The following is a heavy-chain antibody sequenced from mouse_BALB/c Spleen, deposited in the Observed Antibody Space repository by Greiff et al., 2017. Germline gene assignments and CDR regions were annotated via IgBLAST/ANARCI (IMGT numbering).Heavy chain of an antibody. Sequence: EVQLVESGGGLVKPGGSLKLSCAASGFTFSDYYMYWVRQTPEKRLEWVATISDGGSYTYYPDSVKGRFTISGDNAKNNLYLQMSSMKSEDTAMYYCASSTVVARAWFAYWGQGTLVTVSA. V-gene: IGHV5-4*02. CDR3: ASSTVVARAWFAY. J-gene: IGHJ3*01. CDR1: GFTFSDYY. D-gene: IGHD1-1*01. CDR2: ISDGGSYT.